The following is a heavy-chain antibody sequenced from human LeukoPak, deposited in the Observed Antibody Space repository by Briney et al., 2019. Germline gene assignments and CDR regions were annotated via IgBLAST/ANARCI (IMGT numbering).Heavy chain of an antibody. Sequence: GESLKFSCKGSGYSFTNYWIAWVRQMPGKGLGWMGIIYPGDSDTRYSPSFQGQVTISADKSTSTAYLQWSSLKASDTAMYYCARFEDGNVLDYWGQGTLVTVSS. CDR3: ARFEDGNVLDY. D-gene: IGHD3-10*02. J-gene: IGHJ4*02. CDR2: IYPGDSDT. V-gene: IGHV5-51*01. CDR1: GYSFTNYW.